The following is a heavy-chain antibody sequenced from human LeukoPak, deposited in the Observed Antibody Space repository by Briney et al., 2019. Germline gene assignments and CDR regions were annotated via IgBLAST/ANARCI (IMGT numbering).Heavy chain of an antibody. CDR2: ISSSSSYI. CDR3: AVADFDWLLNS. D-gene: IGHD3-9*01. V-gene: IGHV3-21*01. J-gene: IGHJ4*02. CDR1: GFTFSSYS. Sequence: PGGSLRLSCAASGFTFSSYSMNWVRQAPGKGLEWVSSISSSSSYIYYADSVKGRFTISRDISKNTLYLQMNSLRAEDTAVYYCAVADFDWLLNSWGQGTLVTVSS.